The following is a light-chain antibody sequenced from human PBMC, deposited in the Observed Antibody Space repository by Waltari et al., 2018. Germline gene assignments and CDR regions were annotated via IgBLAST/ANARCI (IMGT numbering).Light chain of an antibody. Sequence: EIVLTQSPATLSLSPGERATLSCRASQRVSSYLAWYQQKPGQAPRLLIYDASNRATGIPARFSGSGSGTDFTLTNSSLEPEDFAVYYCQQRSNWPLTFGGGTKVEIK. CDR1: QRVSSY. CDR3: QQRSNWPLT. CDR2: DAS. J-gene: IGKJ4*01. V-gene: IGKV3-11*01.